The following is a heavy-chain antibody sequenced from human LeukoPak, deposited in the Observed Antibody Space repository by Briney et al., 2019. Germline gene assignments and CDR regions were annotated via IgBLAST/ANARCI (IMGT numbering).Heavy chain of an antibody. D-gene: IGHD2-2*01. CDR3: AGDHCTSSGCYEDYYYGLDV. CDR2: INPDSGGT. Sequence: ASVKVSCKASGYTFTDYYIQWVRQAPGQGPEWMGWINPDSGGTNSAQKFQGRVTLTRDTSISTAYMELSSLRSDDSAVYFCAGDHCTSSGCYEDYYYGLDVWGQGTTVTVSS. V-gene: IGHV1-2*02. J-gene: IGHJ6*02. CDR1: GYTFTDYY.